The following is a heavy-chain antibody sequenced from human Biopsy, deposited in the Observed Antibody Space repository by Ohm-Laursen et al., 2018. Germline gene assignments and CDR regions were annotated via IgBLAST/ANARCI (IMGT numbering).Heavy chain of an antibody. CDR3: ARQVDFWSGYVDY. Sequence: GTLSLTCSVSGGSIISYYWTWIRQPPGKGLEWIGNIYYSGNTDYSPSLKSRVTISVDTSNNQFSLKLRSVTAADTAVYYCARQVDFWSGYVDYWGQGTLVAVSS. CDR2: IYYSGNT. D-gene: IGHD3-3*01. CDR1: GGSIISYY. V-gene: IGHV4-59*04. J-gene: IGHJ4*02.